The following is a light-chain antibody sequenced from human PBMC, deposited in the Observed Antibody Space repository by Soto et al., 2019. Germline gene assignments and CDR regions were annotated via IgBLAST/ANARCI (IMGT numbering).Light chain of an antibody. J-gene: IGLJ3*02. Sequence: QSALTQPASVSGSPGQSITISCTGTSSDVGGYNYVSWYQQYPGKAPKLMIYEVSNRPSGVSSRFSGSKSGNTASLTISGLQAEDEADYYCSSYVSDSTVFGGGTKVTVL. CDR3: SSYVSDSTV. CDR2: EVS. CDR1: SSDVGGYNY. V-gene: IGLV2-14*01.